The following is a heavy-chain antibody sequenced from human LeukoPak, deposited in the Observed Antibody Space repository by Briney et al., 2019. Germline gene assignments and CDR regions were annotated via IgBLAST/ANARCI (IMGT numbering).Heavy chain of an antibody. CDR1: GFTFDDYG. J-gene: IGHJ4*02. V-gene: IGHV3-20*04. CDR3: ASNSYSSGWLDY. D-gene: IGHD6-19*01. Sequence: PGGSLRLSCAASGFTFDDYGMSWVRQAPGKGLEWVSGINWNGGSTGYADSVKGRFTISRDNAKNSLYLQMNSLRDEDTALYYCASNSYSSGWLDYWGQGTLVTVSS. CDR2: INWNGGST.